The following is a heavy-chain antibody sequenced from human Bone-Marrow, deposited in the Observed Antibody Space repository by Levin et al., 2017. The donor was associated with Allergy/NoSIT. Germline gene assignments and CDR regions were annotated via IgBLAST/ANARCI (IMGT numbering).Heavy chain of an antibody. Sequence: PGGSLRLSCVGSGVNFNNDWMSWVRQARGKGLEWVANRRQDGSEKYYLDSGKGRFTISRDNAKKSLFLQMKFLSAEDTAMYYCATATDSAYPLNWFDSRGQGTQVTVSS. CDR3: ATATDSAYPLNWFDS. CDR2: RRQDGSEK. D-gene: IGHD5-12*01. V-gene: IGHV3-7*01. CDR1: GVNFNNDW. J-gene: IGHJ5*01.